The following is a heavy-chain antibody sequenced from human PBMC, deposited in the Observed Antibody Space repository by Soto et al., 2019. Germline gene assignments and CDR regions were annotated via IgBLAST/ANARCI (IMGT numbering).Heavy chain of an antibody. CDR2: IYYSGST. CDR1: GGTFHGYY. CDR3: ARQVYGDYLGGNWFDP. D-gene: IGHD4-17*01. J-gene: IGHJ5*02. Sequence: ETLSLTCAVYGGTFHGYYWSWIRQPPGKGLEWIGGIYYSGSTNYNPSLKSRVTISVDTSKNQFSLKLSSVTAADTALYFCARQVYGDYLGGNWFDPWGQGVPVTVSS. V-gene: IGHV4-34*01.